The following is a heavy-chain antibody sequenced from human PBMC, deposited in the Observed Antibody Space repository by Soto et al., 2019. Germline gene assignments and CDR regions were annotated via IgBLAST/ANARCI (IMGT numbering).Heavy chain of an antibody. CDR2: IYPGDSDS. Sequence: EVQLVQSGAEVKKPWESVKISCKGSGYSFTRFWIGWVRQMPGKGLEWMGIIYPGDSDSRYSPSFQGQVTISSDKSISTAYLQWSSLKASDTAIYYCARLNDYGDFEYFQHWGQGTLVTVSS. CDR1: GYSFTRFW. V-gene: IGHV5-51*03. J-gene: IGHJ1*01. D-gene: IGHD4-17*01. CDR3: ARLNDYGDFEYFQH.